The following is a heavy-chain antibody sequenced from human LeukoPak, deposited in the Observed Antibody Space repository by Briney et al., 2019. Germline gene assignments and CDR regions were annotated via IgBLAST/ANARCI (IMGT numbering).Heavy chain of an antibody. Sequence: SETLSLTCTVSGGSISSGDYYWSWIRQPPGKGLEWIGYIYYSGSTYYNPSLKSRVTISVDTSKNQFSLKLSSVTAADTAVYYCARYAPRKTYYYGSGRLRPPYYFDYWGQGTLVTVSS. V-gene: IGHV4-30-4*01. J-gene: IGHJ4*02. D-gene: IGHD3-10*01. CDR2: IYYSGST. CDR1: GGSISSGDYY. CDR3: ARYAPRKTYYYGSGRLRPPYYFDY.